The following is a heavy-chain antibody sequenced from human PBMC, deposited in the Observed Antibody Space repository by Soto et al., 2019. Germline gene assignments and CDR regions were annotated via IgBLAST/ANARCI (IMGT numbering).Heavy chain of an antibody. Sequence: QVQLVESGGGVVQPGRSLRLSCAASGFTFSSYAMHWVRQAPGKGLEWVAVISYDGSNKYYADCVKGRFTISRDNSKNTLYLQMNSLRAEDTAVYYCARDTPPRVPGAEGYYYYGMDVWGQGTTVTVSS. CDR3: ARDTPPRVPGAEGYYYYGMDV. D-gene: IGHD3-10*01. J-gene: IGHJ6*02. V-gene: IGHV3-30-3*01. CDR2: ISYDGSNK. CDR1: GFTFSSYA.